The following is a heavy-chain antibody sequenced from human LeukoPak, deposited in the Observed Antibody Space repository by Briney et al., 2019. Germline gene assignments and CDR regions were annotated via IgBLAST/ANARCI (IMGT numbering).Heavy chain of an antibody. CDR1: GFTFSNHG. Sequence: PGGSLRLSCAASGFTFSNHGMNWVRQAPGKGLEWVANLKKDGSEKYYVDSVKGRFTISRDNAKTSLYLQMNSLRAEDTAVYYCARDLSGVTGYTYGRGIDYWGQGTLVTVSS. V-gene: IGHV3-7*01. CDR3: ARDLSGVTGYTYGRGIDY. J-gene: IGHJ4*02. CDR2: LKKDGSEK. D-gene: IGHD5-18*01.